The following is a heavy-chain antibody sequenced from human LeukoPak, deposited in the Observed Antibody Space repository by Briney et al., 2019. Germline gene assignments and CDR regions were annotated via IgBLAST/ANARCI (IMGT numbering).Heavy chain of an antibody. J-gene: IGHJ4*02. CDR1: GGSFSGYY. Sequence: SETLSLTCAVYGGSFSGYYWSRIRQPPGKGLEWIGEINHSRSTNYNPSLKSRVTISVDTSKNQFSLKLRSVTDADTAVYDCARGGSPVGATNDYWGQGTLVTVSS. CDR2: INHSRST. CDR3: ARGGSPVGATNDY. V-gene: IGHV4-34*01. D-gene: IGHD1-26*01.